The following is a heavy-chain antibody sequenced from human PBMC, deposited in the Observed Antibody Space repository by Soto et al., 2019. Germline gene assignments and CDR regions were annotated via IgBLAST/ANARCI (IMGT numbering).Heavy chain of an antibody. D-gene: IGHD6-6*01. J-gene: IGHJ3*02. Sequence: WWSLRLSCSASVSAFSSHPMSWLRQAPERGLEWVSGISDSGGLTYNADSVKGRFTISRDNSKNTLYLQMNSLRAEDTALYYCARRAFGSSRSFDIWGQGTMVTVSS. V-gene: IGHV3-23*01. CDR3: ARRAFGSSRSFDI. CDR1: VSAFSSHP. CDR2: ISDSGGLT.